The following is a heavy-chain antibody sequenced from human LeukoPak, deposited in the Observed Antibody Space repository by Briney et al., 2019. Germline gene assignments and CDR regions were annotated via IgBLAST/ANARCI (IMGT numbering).Heavy chain of an antibody. CDR3: ARGVAVAAFSAFDV. V-gene: IGHV3-7*01. CDR1: GFTFSSYW. CDR2: IKQVGSEK. Sequence: GGSLRLSCVASGFTFSSYWMSWVRQAPEKGLECVADIKQVGSEKYYVDSVKGRFTISRDNAKHSLYLQMNSLKAEDTAVYYCARGVAVAAFSAFDVWGQGTMVTVSS. D-gene: IGHD6-19*01. J-gene: IGHJ3*01.